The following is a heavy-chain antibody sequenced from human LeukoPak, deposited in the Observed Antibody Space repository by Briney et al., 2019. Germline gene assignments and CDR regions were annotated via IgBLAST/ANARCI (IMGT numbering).Heavy chain of an antibody. Sequence: GGSLRLSCAASGFTFSSYEMNWVRQAPGKGLEWVSYISSSGSTIYYADSVKGRFTISRDNAKNTLYLQMNSLRAEDTAVYYCARDIYDSSGYYPKIDAFDIWGQGTMVTVSS. CDR2: ISSSGSTI. D-gene: IGHD3-22*01. CDR3: ARDIYDSSGYYPKIDAFDI. J-gene: IGHJ3*02. CDR1: GFTFSSYE. V-gene: IGHV3-48*03.